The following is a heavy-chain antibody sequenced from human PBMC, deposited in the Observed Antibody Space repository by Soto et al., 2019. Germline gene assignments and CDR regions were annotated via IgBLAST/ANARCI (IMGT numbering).Heavy chain of an antibody. CDR3: AMECYYDSSGYYYPDY. Sequence: ASVKLSCKASGGAFSSYAITWVRQAPGQGLEWMGGIAPIFGTAGYAQKFQGRVTITADKSTSTAYLELSSLRSEDTAVYYCAMECYYDSSGYYYPDYWGQGTLVTVSS. J-gene: IGHJ4*02. D-gene: IGHD3-22*01. CDR1: GGAFSSYA. V-gene: IGHV1-69*06. CDR2: IAPIFGTA.